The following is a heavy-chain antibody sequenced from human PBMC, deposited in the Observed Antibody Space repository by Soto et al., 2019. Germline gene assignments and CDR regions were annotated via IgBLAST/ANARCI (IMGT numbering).Heavy chain of an antibody. V-gene: IGHV3-30*18. CDR2: ISYNGNNQ. D-gene: IGHD6-19*01. J-gene: IGHJ3*02. CDR1: GFTLSSYG. Sequence: VQLVESGGGVVQPGTSLRLSCAASGFTLSSYGMHWVRQAPGKGLEWVAVISYNGNNQYYADSVRGRFTISRDNSKSTLYRQMNSLRAEDTAVYYCAKDRGHLAVAAITGGGDFDKWGQGTVVTVSS. CDR3: AKDRGHLAVAAITGGGDFDK.